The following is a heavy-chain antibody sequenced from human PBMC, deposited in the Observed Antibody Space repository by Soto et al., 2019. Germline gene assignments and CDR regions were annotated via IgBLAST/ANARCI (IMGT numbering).Heavy chain of an antibody. CDR3: AREKVTSGYPD. CDR2: MNPNSGNT. J-gene: IGHJ4*02. D-gene: IGHD3-22*01. Sequence: QVQLVQSGAEVKKPGASVKVSCKSSGYTFTSYDINWVRQATGQGLEWMGWMNPNSGNTAYAQKFQGRITMTRNTSISTVYMELSSLRSEDTAVDYCAREKVTSGYPDWGQGTLVTVSS. V-gene: IGHV1-8*01. CDR1: GYTFTSYD.